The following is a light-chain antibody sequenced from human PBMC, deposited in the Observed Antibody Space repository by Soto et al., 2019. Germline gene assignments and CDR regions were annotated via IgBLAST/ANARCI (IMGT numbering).Light chain of an antibody. Sequence: DIQMTQSPSTLSASVGDRVTITCRASQSISSWLAWYQQKPGKAPNLLIYKASTLESGVPSRFSGSGSGIEFTLTISSVQPDDFATYYCQQYKSYPLTFGGGTKVDIK. V-gene: IGKV1-5*03. CDR1: QSISSW. CDR2: KAS. J-gene: IGKJ4*01. CDR3: QQYKSYPLT.